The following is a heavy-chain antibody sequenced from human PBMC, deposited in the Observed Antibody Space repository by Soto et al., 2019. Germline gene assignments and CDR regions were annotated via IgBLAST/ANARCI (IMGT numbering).Heavy chain of an antibody. CDR2: INGGGDNI. Sequence: GGSLRLSCAVSGFTFSSYAMSWVRRAPGKGLEWVSNINGGGDNIYYAESVKGRFTISRDNSKNTRYLQMNSLRAEDTAIYYCAKDALYSSSWYLSWFDPWGQGTPVTVSS. J-gene: IGHJ5*02. D-gene: IGHD6-13*01. CDR3: AKDALYSSSWYLSWFDP. CDR1: GFTFSSYA. V-gene: IGHV3-23*01.